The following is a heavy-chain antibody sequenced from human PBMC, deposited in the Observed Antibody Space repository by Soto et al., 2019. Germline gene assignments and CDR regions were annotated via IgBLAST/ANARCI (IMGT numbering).Heavy chain of an antibody. J-gene: IGHJ4*02. CDR1: GFTFSSYS. Sequence: PGGSLRLSCAASGFTFSSYSMNWVRQAPGKGLEWVSSISSSSSYIYYADSVKGRFTISRDNAKNSLYLQMNSLRAEDTAVYYCARDDYGGNSHFDYWGQGTLVTVSS. V-gene: IGHV3-21*01. CDR3: ARDDYGGNSHFDY. CDR2: ISSSSSYI. D-gene: IGHD4-17*01.